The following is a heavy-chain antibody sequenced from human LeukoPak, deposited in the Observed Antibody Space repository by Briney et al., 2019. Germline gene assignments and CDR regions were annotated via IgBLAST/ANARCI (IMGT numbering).Heavy chain of an antibody. J-gene: IGHJ4*02. Sequence: SETLSLTCTVPGGSISSYYWSWIRQPAGKGLEWIGRIYTSGSTNYNPSLKSRVTMSVDTSKNQFSLKLSSVTAADTAVYYCARRWSSGWLFNFDYWGQGTLVTVSS. CDR1: GGSISSYY. D-gene: IGHD6-19*01. CDR2: IYTSGST. V-gene: IGHV4-4*07. CDR3: ARRWSSGWLFNFDY.